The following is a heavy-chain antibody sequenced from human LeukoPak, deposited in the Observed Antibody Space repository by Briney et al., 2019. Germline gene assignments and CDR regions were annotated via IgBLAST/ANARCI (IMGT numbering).Heavy chain of an antibody. Sequence: ASVKVSCKASGYTFTGYYMHWVRQAPGQGLEWMGWINPNSGGTNYAQKFQGRVTMTEDTSTDTAYMELSSLRSEDTAVYYCATPPIYYYDSSGYFVGFGYWGQGTLVTVSS. D-gene: IGHD3-22*01. CDR3: ATPPIYYYDSSGYFVGFGY. V-gene: IGHV1-2*02. CDR2: INPNSGGT. CDR1: GYTFTGYY. J-gene: IGHJ4*02.